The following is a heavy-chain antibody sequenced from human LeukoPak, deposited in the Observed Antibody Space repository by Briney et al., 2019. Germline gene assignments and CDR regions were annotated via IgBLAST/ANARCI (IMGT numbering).Heavy chain of an antibody. J-gene: IGHJ4*02. V-gene: IGHV1-69*13. CDR1: GGTFSSYA. CDR3: ARDRENWVYDY. CDR2: TIPIFGTA. Sequence: GASVKVSCKASGGTFSSYAISWVRQAPGQGLEWMGGTIPIFGTANYAQKFQGRVTITADESTSTAYMELSSLRSEDTAVYYCARDRENWVYDYWGQGTLVTVSS. D-gene: IGHD6-13*01.